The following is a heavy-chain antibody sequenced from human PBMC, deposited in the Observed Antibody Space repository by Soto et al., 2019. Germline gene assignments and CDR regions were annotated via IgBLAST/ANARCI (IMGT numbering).Heavy chain of an antibody. CDR2: ISNDGSSK. D-gene: IGHD2-15*01. J-gene: IGHJ4*02. CDR3: VSELVVAAATEY. Sequence: PGGSLSLSCAASGFTFSSYSMHCVRQAPGKGLEWVAVISNDGSSKYYLASVEGRFTISRDNPENTLYLQMNSLRLDDTAVYYCVSELVVAAATEYWGQGALVTVSS. CDR1: GFTFSSYS. V-gene: IGHV3-30-3*01.